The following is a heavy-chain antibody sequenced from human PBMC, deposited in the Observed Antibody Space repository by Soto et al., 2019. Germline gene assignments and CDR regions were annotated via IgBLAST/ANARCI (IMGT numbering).Heavy chain of an antibody. CDR3: AREEEGWCSGGSCYYY. CDR2: ISAYNGNT. V-gene: IGHV1-18*01. J-gene: IGHJ4*02. CDR1: GYTFTSYG. Sequence: ASVKVSCKASGYTFTSYGISWVRQAPGQGLEWMGWISAYNGNTNYAQKLQGRVTMTTDTSTSTAYMELRSLRSDDTAVYYCAREEEGWCSGGSCYYYWGQGTLVTVSS. D-gene: IGHD2-15*01.